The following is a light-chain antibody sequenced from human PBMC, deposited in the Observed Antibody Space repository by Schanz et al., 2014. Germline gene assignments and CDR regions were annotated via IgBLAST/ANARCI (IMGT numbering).Light chain of an antibody. V-gene: IGKV3D-15*01. CDR3: QQYKNWPWT. CDR1: QSVSTN. Sequence: EIVLTQSPGTLSLSPGERATLSCRASQSVSTNLAWHQQKPGQAPRLLIYDASNRATGFPARFSGRGSGTEFTLTISSLQSEDFAVYYCQQYKNWPWTFGQGTNVEIK. J-gene: IGKJ1*01. CDR2: DAS.